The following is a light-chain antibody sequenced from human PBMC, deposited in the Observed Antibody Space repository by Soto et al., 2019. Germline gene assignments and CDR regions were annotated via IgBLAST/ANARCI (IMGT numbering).Light chain of an antibody. CDR2: AAS. J-gene: IGKJ1*01. CDR1: QSIGKF. V-gene: IGKV1-39*01. CDR3: QQYKDYER. Sequence: DIQMTQSACSLSAAVGDRLTITCRASQSIGKFLNWYQQKPGTAPNLLISAASSLQSGVPSRFSGTGSGTEFTLTITSLQPDDFATYYCQQYKDYERFGQGTKVDIK.